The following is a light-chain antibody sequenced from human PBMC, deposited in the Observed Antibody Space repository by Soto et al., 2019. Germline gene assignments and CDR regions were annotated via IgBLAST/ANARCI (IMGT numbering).Light chain of an antibody. CDR1: SSDVGSYNL. J-gene: IGLJ1*01. V-gene: IGLV2-23*02. Sequence: QSALTQPASVSGSPGQSITISCTGTSSDVGSYNLVSWYQHHPGKAPKPMIFEVSKRPSGVSNRFSGSKSGNTASLTISGLQAEDEAEYYCCSYAGTYVFGTGTKVTVL. CDR2: EVS. CDR3: CSYAGTYV.